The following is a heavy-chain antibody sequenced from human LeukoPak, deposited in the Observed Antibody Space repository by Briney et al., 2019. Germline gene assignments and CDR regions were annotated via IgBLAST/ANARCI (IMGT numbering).Heavy chain of an antibody. Sequence: GGSLRLSCAASEFTFSSYGMHWVRQAPGKGLEWVAFIQYDGSYKDYGDSVKGRLTISRDNSKNTLYLQMNSLRAEDTAVYFCAKDVVGQQWPENYWGQGTLVTVSS. V-gene: IGHV3-30*02. CDR2: IQYDGSYK. CDR1: EFTFSSYG. CDR3: AKDVVGQQWPENY. D-gene: IGHD6-19*01. J-gene: IGHJ4*02.